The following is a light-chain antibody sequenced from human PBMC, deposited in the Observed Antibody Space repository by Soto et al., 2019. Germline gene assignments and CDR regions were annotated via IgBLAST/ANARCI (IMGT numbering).Light chain of an antibody. CDR1: QSVSTY. CDR3: QQRSNWPGT. J-gene: IGKJ1*01. CDR2: HSS. Sequence: EIVLTQSPATLSLSPGERATLSCRASQSVSTYLAWYQQKPGQAPRLLIYHSSNRTTGIPARFSGRGSGTDFTLTITSLEPENFAVYYCQQRSNWPGTFGKGTKVEIK. V-gene: IGKV3-11*01.